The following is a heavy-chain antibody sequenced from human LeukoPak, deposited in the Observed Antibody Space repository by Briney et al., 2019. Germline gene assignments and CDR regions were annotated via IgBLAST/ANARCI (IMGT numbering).Heavy chain of an antibody. Sequence: GGSLRLSCAASGFTFSSYWMSWVRQAPGKGLEWVANIKQDGSQKYYVDSVKGRFTISRDNAKNSLYLQMNSLRAEDTAVYYCARGPYYYGSGSPIDYWGQGTLVTVSS. CDR1: GFTFSSYW. CDR2: IKQDGSQK. J-gene: IGHJ4*02. CDR3: ARGPYYYGSGSPIDY. D-gene: IGHD3-10*01. V-gene: IGHV3-7*01.